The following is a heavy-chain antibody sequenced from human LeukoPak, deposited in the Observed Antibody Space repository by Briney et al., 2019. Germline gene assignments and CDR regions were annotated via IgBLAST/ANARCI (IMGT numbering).Heavy chain of an antibody. D-gene: IGHD5-24*01. CDR3: SRRHRDGHNSPGDY. CDR2: IRGKTYTYAT. J-gene: IGHJ4*02. V-gene: IGHV3-73*01. CDR1: GFTFNVSA. Sequence: AGGSLRLSCAASGFTFNVSAIHWVRQASGKGLELVGRIRGKTYTYATAYAASVKGRFTISRDDSKNTAYLQMNSLKTEDTAVYFCSRRHRDGHNSPGDYWGPGTLVTVSS.